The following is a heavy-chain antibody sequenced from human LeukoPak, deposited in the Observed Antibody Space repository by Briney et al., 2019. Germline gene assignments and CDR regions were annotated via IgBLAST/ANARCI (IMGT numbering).Heavy chain of an antibody. V-gene: IGHV4-38-2*02. D-gene: IGHD2-15*01. CDR3: ARHRYCSGGSCYSGRSFDY. J-gene: IGHJ4*02. CDR1: GYSISSGYY. CDR2: IYYSGST. Sequence: SETLSLTCTVSGYSISSGYYWGWIRQPAGKGLEWIGRIYYSGSTYYNPSLKSRVTISVDTSKNQFSLKLSSVTAADTAVYYCARHRYCSGGSCYSGRSFDYWGQGTLVTVSS.